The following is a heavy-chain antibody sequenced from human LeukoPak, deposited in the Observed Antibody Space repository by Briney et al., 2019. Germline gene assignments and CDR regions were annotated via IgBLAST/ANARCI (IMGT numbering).Heavy chain of an antibody. Sequence: GASVKASCKASGYTFTSYYMHWVRQAPGQGLEWMGIINPSGGSTSYEQKFQGRVTMTREMSTSTVYMELSSLRSEDTAVYYCARDSLFGSPAAYFDYWGQGTLVTVSS. J-gene: IGHJ4*02. V-gene: IGHV1-46*01. CDR1: GYTFTSYY. CDR2: INPSGGST. D-gene: IGHD3-10*01. CDR3: ARDSLFGSPAAYFDY.